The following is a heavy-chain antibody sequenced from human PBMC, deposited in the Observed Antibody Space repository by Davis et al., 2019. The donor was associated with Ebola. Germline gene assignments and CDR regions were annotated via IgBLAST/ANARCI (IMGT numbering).Heavy chain of an antibody. D-gene: IGHD2-2*01. CDR3: ARRGYCSSTSCSPDALYY. CDR2: IYPGDSDT. Sequence: GESLKISCKGSGYSFTSYWIGWVRQLPGKGLEWMGFIYPGDSDTRYSPSFQGQVTISAAKSISTAYLQWSSLKASDTAMYYCARRGYCSSTSCSPDALYYWGQGTLVTVSS. J-gene: IGHJ4*02. CDR1: GYSFTSYW. V-gene: IGHV5-51*01.